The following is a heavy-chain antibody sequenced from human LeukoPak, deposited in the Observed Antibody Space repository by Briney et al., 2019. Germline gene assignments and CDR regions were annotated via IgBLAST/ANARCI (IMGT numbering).Heavy chain of an antibody. CDR2: IKGDGSAK. Sequence: SGGSLRLSCAASGFAFSDSWMTWIRQAPGKGLEWVAFIKGDGSAKKYVDSVKGRFTISRDNAKSSLFLQMNSLRAEDTAVYYCARDRGWIQHDIWGQGTMVTVSS. D-gene: IGHD5-18*01. CDR1: GFAFSDSW. J-gene: IGHJ3*02. CDR3: ARDRGWIQHDI. V-gene: IGHV3-7*01.